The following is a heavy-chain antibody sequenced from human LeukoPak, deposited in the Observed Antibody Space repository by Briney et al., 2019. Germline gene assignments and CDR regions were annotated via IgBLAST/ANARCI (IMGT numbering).Heavy chain of an antibody. CDR1: GFTFSTYA. CDR2: IKSSGDTT. D-gene: IGHD2-15*01. CDR3: AKFRDCSGPRGGFDP. V-gene: IGHV3-23*01. Sequence: GGSLRLSCAASGFTFSTYAMSWVRQAPGKGLEWVSGIKSSGDTTYYADSVKGRFTISRDNSKNTLYLQMNSLRAEDTAVYYCAKFRDCSGPRGGFDPWGQGALVTVSS. J-gene: IGHJ5*02.